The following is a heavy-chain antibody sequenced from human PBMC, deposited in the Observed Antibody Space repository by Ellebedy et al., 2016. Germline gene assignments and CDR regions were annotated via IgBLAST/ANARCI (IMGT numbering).Heavy chain of an antibody. V-gene: IGHV4-61*02. CDR1: GDPINSGGYY. CDR2: IYTSGNS. J-gene: IGHJ4*02. D-gene: IGHD3-3*01. CDR3: ATLTIPGGSDS. Sequence: SETLSLTXIVSGDPINSGGYYWSWIRQPAGKGLEWIGRIYTSGNSIYNPSLKSRVSMSVDTSKNHFSLELRSVTAADTAVYYCATLTIPGGSDSWGQGTLVTVSS.